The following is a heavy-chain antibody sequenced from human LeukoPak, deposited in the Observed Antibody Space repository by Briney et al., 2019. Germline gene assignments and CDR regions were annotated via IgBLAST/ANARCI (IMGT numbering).Heavy chain of an antibody. D-gene: IGHD6-19*01. CDR3: ARVAGWHWFDP. J-gene: IGHJ5*02. CDR2: IRPSGDNT. Sequence: PGGSLRLSCAASGFTFSSYAMSWVRQAPGRGLEWVSSIRPSGDNTYYGDSVKGRFTISRDNSKNTVYLQMNNMRVDDTAAYYCARVAGWHWFDPWGQGTLVTVSS. V-gene: IGHV3-23*01. CDR1: GFTFSSYA.